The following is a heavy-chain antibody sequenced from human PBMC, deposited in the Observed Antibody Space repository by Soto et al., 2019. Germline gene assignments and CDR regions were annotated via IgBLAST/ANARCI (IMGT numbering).Heavy chain of an antibody. CDR2: VSYDGDHK. CDR1: GFTFGNYG. D-gene: IGHD3-10*01. V-gene: IGHV3-30*18. J-gene: IGHJ4*02. CDR3: AKERGAMVRGAAFYFDY. Sequence: PGGSLRLSCTGSGFTFGNYGFHWVRQAPGKGLEWIGVVSYDGDHKFYADSVRGQFTISRDNSNKVVFLQMNSLRAEDTAVYYCAKERGAMVRGAAFYFDYWGQGTLVT.